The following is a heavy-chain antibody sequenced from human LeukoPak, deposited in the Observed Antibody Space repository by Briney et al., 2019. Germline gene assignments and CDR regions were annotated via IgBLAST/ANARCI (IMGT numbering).Heavy chain of an antibody. V-gene: IGHV4-4*07. J-gene: IGHJ4*02. CDR2: IYSSGST. CDR1: GGSISSYY. D-gene: IGHD5-12*01. Sequence: PSETLSLTCTVSGGSISSYYWSWIRQPAGKGLEWIGRIYSSGSTNYNPSLKSRVPMSVNTSKNQFSLKLSSVTAANTAVYYCARERGQDDYPTYDYWGQGTLVTVFS. CDR3: ARERGQDDYPTYDY.